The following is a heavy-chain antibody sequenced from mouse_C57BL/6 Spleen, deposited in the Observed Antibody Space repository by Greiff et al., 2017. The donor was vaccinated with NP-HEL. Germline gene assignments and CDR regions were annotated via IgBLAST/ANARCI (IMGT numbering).Heavy chain of an antibody. CDR1: GYTFTDYY. Sequence: QVQLKQSGAELVRPGASVKLSCKASGYTFTDYYINWVKQRPGQGLEWIARIYPGSGNTYYNEKFKGKATLTAEKSSSTAYMQLSSLTSEDSAVYFCARAYSTYWYFDVWGTGTTVTVSS. J-gene: IGHJ1*03. V-gene: IGHV1-76*01. CDR2: IYPGSGNT. CDR3: ARAYSTYWYFDV. D-gene: IGHD2-5*01.